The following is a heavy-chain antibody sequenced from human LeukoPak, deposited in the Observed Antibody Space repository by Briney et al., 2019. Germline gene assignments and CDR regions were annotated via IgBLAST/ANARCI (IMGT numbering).Heavy chain of an antibody. CDR1: GNYW. CDR2: INSDGSWT. V-gene: IGHV3-74*01. D-gene: IGHD2/OR15-2a*01. Sequence: GGSLRLSCAASGNYWMHWVRQVPGKGLVWVSHINSDGSWTSYADSVKGRFTISKDNAKNTVHLQMNSLRAEDTAVYYCVSFYETYWGRETLVTVSS. J-gene: IGHJ4*02. CDR3: VSFYETY.